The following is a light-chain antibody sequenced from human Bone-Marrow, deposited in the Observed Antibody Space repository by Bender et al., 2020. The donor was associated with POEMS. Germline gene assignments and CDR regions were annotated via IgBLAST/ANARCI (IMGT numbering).Light chain of an antibody. CDR2: SDN. Sequence: QSVLTQPPSASGTPGQRVTISCSGSNSNIGTNAVNWYQQFPGTAPKLLIYSDNQRPSGVPDRFDAFKSGTSASLAMSGLQAGDEADYYCAAWEAGLSGRVLGGGTKLTV. J-gene: IGLJ3*02. CDR1: NSNIGTNA. CDR3: AAWEAGLSGRV. V-gene: IGLV1-44*01.